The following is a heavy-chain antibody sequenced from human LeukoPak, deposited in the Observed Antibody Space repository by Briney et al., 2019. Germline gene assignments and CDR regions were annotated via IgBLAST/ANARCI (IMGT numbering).Heavy chain of an antibody. V-gene: IGHV3-30*18. CDR3: AKGDFDWLTPNWFDP. Sequence: GGSLRLSCAASGFTFSSYGMHWVRQAPGKGLEWVAVISYDGSNKYYADSVKGRFTISRDNSKNTLYLQMNSLRAEDTAAYYCAKGDFDWLTPNWFDPWGQGTLVTVSS. J-gene: IGHJ5*02. D-gene: IGHD3-9*01. CDR1: GFTFSSYG. CDR2: ISYDGSNK.